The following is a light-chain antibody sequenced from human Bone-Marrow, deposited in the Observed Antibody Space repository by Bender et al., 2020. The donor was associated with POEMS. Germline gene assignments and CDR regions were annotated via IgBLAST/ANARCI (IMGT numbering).Light chain of an antibody. CDR1: SSDVGGYNF. Sequence: QSALTQPPSASGSPGQSVTISCTGTSSDVGGYNFVSWYQQHPGRAPKLMIFDVAKRPSGVPDRFSGSRSGSTASLTISGLQPADEADYYCCSYAGGFVFGGGTKLTVL. J-gene: IGLJ3*02. CDR3: CSYAGGFV. V-gene: IGLV2-8*01. CDR2: DVA.